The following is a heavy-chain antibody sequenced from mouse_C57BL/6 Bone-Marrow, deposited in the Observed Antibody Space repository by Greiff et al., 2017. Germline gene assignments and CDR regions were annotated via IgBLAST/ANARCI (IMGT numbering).Heavy chain of an antibody. V-gene: IGHV6-6*01. CDR3: TRGTTVVAGGLFDY. CDR2: IRNKANNHAT. D-gene: IGHD1-1*01. J-gene: IGHJ2*01. CDR1: GFTFSDAW. Sequence: EVKVEESGGGLVQPGGSMKLSCAASGFTFSDAWMDWVRQSPEKGLEWVAEIRNKANNHATYYAESVKGRFTISRDDSKSSVYLQMNSLRAEDTGIYYCTRGTTVVAGGLFDYWGQGTTLTVSS.